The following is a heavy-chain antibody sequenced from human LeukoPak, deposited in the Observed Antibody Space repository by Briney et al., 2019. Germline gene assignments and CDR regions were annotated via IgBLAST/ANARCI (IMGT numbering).Heavy chain of an antibody. CDR2: ISATGAAI. D-gene: IGHD3-16*01. V-gene: IGHV3-48*03. Sequence: GGSLRLSCTAAGITFSSFELNWVRQAPGKGLEWISYISATGAAIDYADSVKGRFTISRDNAKNSVFLQMSRLRAEDTAVYYCARLLGFKDTHYWGQGTLVSVSS. CDR1: GITFSSFE. J-gene: IGHJ4*02. CDR3: ARLLGFKDTHY.